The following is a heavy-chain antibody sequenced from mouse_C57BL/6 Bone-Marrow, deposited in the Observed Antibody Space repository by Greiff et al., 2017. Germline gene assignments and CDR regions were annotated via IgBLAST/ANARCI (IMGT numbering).Heavy chain of an antibody. CDR1: GYTFTSYD. CDR2: IYPRDGST. Sequence: VKLMESGPELVKPGASVKLSCKVSGYTFTSYDINWVKQRPGQGLEWIGWIYPRDGSTKYNEKFKGKATLTVDTSSSTAYMELHSLTSEDSAVYFCARDYGSSYWYFDVWGTGTTVTVSS. CDR3: ARDYGSSYWYFDV. J-gene: IGHJ1*03. D-gene: IGHD1-1*01. V-gene: IGHV1-85*01.